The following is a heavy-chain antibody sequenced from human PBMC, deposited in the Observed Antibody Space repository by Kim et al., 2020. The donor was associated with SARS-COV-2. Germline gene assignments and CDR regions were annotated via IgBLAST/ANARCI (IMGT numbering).Heavy chain of an antibody. CDR1: GGSISSTGHY. V-gene: IGHV4-39*01. CDR3: ARTNVLRYFEWGY. CDR2: IYYSGST. Sequence: SETLSLTCTVSGGSISSTGHYWGWIRQPPGKGLEWIGSIYYSGSTYYNPSLKSRVTISVDTSKNQFSLRLRSVTAADTAVYFCARTNVLRYFEWGYWGQGTLVTVSS. J-gene: IGHJ4*02. D-gene: IGHD3-3*01.